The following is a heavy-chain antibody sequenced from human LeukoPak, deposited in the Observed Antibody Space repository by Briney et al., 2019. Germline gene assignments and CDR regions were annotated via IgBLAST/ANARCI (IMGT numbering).Heavy chain of an antibody. J-gene: IGHJ4*02. CDR1: GGSISSYY. CDR2: IYTSGST. V-gene: IGHV4-4*07. D-gene: IGHD3-22*01. Sequence: SETLSLTCTVSGGSISSYYWSWFRQPAGKGLEWIGRIYTSGSTNYNPSLKSRVTMSVDTSKNQFSLKLSSVTAADTAVYYCARGLFDSSGYYDFDYWGQGTLVTVSS. CDR3: ARGLFDSSGYYDFDY.